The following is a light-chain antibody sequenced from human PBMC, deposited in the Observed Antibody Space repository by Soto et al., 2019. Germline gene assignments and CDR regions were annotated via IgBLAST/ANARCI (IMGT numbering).Light chain of an antibody. CDR3: QQYGSSPLT. J-gene: IGKJ4*01. CDR2: GAS. CDR1: QSVSSSY. V-gene: IGKV3-20*01. Sequence: EIVVTQSRCALCFCPGERATLSCRASQSVSSSYLAWYQQKPGQAPRLLIYGASSRATGIPDRFSGSGSGTDFTLTISRLEPEDFAVYYCQQYGSSPLTFGGGTKVDIK.